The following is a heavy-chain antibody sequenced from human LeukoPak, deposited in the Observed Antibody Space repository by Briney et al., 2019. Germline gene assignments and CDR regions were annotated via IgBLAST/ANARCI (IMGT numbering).Heavy chain of an antibody. D-gene: IGHD3-22*01. CDR2: ISGSGDYT. J-gene: IGHJ4*02. V-gene: IGHV3-23*01. CDR3: AKGGSGYYVFDY. CDR1: GFTFSNFA. Sequence: GGSLRLSCEVSGFTFSNFAMGWVRQAPGKGLEWISGISGSGDYTYQADSVKGRFTISRENSKNTLYLQMNSLRAEDTAVYYFAKGGSGYYVFDYWGQGTLVTVSS.